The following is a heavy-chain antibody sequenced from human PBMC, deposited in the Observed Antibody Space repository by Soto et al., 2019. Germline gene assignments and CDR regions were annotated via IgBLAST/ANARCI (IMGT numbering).Heavy chain of an antibody. CDR3: ARVREYSGYDFKYYFDY. CDR2: IYYSGST. V-gene: IGHV4-39*01. Sequence: KTSETLSLTCTVSGGSISSSSYYWGWIRQPPGKGLEWIGSIYYSGSTYYNPSLKSRVTISVDTSKNQFSLKLSSVTAADTAVYYCARVREYSGYDFKYYFDYWGQGTLVTVSS. D-gene: IGHD5-12*01. J-gene: IGHJ4*02. CDR1: GGSISSSSYY.